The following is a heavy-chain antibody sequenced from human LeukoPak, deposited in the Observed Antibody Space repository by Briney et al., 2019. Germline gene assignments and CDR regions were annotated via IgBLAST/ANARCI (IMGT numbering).Heavy chain of an antibody. Sequence: GGSLRLSCTASGFTFTTYWMAWVRQAPGKGLEWVANIKQDGSEAYYAESVGGRFTISRDNAKNSLYLQMNSQRAEDTSVYYCSNGIYDKSYWGQGTLVTVSS. J-gene: IGHJ4*02. CDR1: GFTFTTYW. CDR2: IKQDGSEA. V-gene: IGHV3-7*01. CDR3: SNGIYDKSY. D-gene: IGHD3-22*01.